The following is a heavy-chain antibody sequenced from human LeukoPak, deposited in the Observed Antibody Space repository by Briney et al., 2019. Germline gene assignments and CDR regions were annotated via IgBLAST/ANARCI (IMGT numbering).Heavy chain of an antibody. Sequence: SETLSLTCTVSGGSISSSSYYWGWIRQPPGTGLEWLGSIYYSVSTYDNPSLKSRVTISVDTSKNQFSLKLSSVTAADTAVYYCARHYSVLASGWTPEGAFDIWGQGTMVTVSS. CDR1: GGSISSSSYY. CDR2: IYYSVST. D-gene: IGHD5/OR15-5a*01. J-gene: IGHJ3*02. CDR3: ARHYSVLASGWTPEGAFDI. V-gene: IGHV4-39*01.